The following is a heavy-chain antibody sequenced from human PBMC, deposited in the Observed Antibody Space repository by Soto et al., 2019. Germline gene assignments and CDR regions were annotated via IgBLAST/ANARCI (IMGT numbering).Heavy chain of an antibody. D-gene: IGHD3-10*01. Sequence: PGGSLRLSCAASGFTFSSYGMHWVRQAPGKGLEWVAVISYDGSNKYYADSVKGRLTISRDNSKNTLYLQMNSLRAEDTAVYYCAKDRGGIYYYYYYGMDVWGQGTTVTVSS. J-gene: IGHJ6*02. CDR1: GFTFSSYG. CDR2: ISYDGSNK. V-gene: IGHV3-30*18. CDR3: AKDRGGIYYYYYYGMDV.